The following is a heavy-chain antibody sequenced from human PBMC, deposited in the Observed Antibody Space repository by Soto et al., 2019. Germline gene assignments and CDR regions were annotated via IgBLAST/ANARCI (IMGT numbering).Heavy chain of an antibody. CDR3: ARDPGGLVGLKTDACDI. Sequence: GGSLRLSCVASGFIFSNCWMHWVRQAPGMGLVWVSHINSDGSSTTYADSVKGRFTISRDNAKNTLYLQMNSLRAEDTAVYYCARDPGGLVGLKTDACDIWGQGTMVTVSS. V-gene: IGHV3-74*01. J-gene: IGHJ3*02. D-gene: IGHD3-10*01. CDR1: GFIFSNCW. CDR2: INSDGSST.